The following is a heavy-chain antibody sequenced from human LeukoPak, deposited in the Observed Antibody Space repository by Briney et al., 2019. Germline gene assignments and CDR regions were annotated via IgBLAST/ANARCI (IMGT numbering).Heavy chain of an antibody. Sequence: GGSLRLSCAASGFTFSDYYMSWIRQAPGKGLEWVSYISSSGSTIYYADSVKGRFTIPRDNAKNSLYLQMNSLRAADTAMYYCARDPFYGSGSWQGSNWFDPWGQGTLVTVSS. CDR3: ARDPFYGSGSWQGSNWFDP. CDR2: ISSSGSTI. CDR1: GFTFSDYY. J-gene: IGHJ5*02. D-gene: IGHD3-10*01. V-gene: IGHV3-11*01.